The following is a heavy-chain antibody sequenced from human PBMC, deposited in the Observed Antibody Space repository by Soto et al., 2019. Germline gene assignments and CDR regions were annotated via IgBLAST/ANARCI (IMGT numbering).Heavy chain of an antibody. CDR2: IGIAGDT. J-gene: IGHJ4*02. V-gene: IGHV3-13*01. CDR3: ARANGGERLDY. Sequence: EVQLVESGGGLVQPGASLRLSCAASGFTVSTYDMQWVRQVRGKGLEWVSVIGIAGDTYYAGSVKGRFTISREIAKNSLYLQMHSLRAGDTAVYYCARANGGERLDYWGQGILVTVSS. CDR1: GFTVSTYD. D-gene: IGHD2-21*01.